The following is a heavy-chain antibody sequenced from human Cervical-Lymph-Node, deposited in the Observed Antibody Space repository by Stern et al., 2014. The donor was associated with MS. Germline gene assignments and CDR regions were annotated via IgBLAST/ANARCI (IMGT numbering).Heavy chain of an antibody. CDR1: GFIFTSYT. Sequence: QVQLVQSGAEVKKPGASVKVSCKASGFIFTSYTFTWVRQAPGQGLEWVGWISAYNGNTNYAQRLKGRVTLTTDTSTRTAYMKLRSLRSDDSAVYFCAISGSPHSHYSVDVWGQGTSVTVSS. V-gene: IGHV1-18*04. CDR2: ISAYNGNT. D-gene: IGHD5-12*01. CDR3: AISGSPHSHYSVDV. J-gene: IGHJ6*02.